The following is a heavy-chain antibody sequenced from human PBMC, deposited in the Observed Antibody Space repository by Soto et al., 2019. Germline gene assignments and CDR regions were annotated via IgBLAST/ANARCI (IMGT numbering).Heavy chain of an antibody. J-gene: IGHJ5*02. CDR1: GGTFSSYA. Sequence: QVQLVQSGAEVKKPGSSVEVSCKASGGTFSSYAISWVRQAPGQGLEWMGGIIPIFGTANYAQKFQGRVTITADESTITAYMELSSLRSEDTAVYYCARDVATYCGGDCDSRPHNWFDPWGQGNLVTVSS. V-gene: IGHV1-69*01. CDR2: IIPIFGTA. CDR3: ARDVATYCGGDCDSRPHNWFDP. D-gene: IGHD2-21*02.